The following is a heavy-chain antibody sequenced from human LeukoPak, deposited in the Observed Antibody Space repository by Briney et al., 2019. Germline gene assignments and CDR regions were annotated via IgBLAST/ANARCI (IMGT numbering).Heavy chain of an antibody. CDR2: IYHSGST. J-gene: IGHJ6*02. CDR3: ARGGGAPYYGMDV. CDR1: GGSISSGSYS. V-gene: IGHV4-30-2*01. Sequence: SETLSLTCAVSGGSISSGSYSWRWIRQIPGKGLEWIGYIYHSGSTYYNPSLKSRVTISVDRSKNQFSLNLSSVTAADTAVCYCARGGGAPYYGMDVWGRGTTVTVSS. D-gene: IGHD3-16*01.